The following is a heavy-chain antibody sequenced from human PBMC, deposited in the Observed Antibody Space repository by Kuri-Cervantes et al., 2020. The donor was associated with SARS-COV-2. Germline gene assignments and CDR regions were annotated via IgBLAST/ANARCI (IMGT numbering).Heavy chain of an antibody. CDR2: ISDSGGST. D-gene: IGHD1-1*01. J-gene: IGHJ2*01. Sequence: ETLSLTCAASGFTFSGYAMSWVRQAPGKGLEWVSAISDSGGSTYYADSVKGRFTISRDNSKNTLYLQMYTLRAEDTAVYYCAKDNSENGRGYWYFDLWGRGTLVTVSS. CDR3: AKDNSENGRGYWYFDL. V-gene: IGHV3-23*01. CDR1: GFTFSGYA.